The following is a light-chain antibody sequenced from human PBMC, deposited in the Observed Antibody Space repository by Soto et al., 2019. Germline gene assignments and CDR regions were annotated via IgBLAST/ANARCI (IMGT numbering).Light chain of an antibody. CDR2: GAS. CDR3: QQYGSSPQPIT. CDR1: QSVSSSY. J-gene: IGKJ5*01. V-gene: IGKV3-20*01. Sequence: EIVLTQSPGTLSLSPGERATLSCRASQSVSSSYLAWYQQKPGQAPRLLIYGASSRATGIPDRFSGSGSGTDFTLTISRLEPEDFAVYYCQQYGSSPQPITFGQGTRQEIK.